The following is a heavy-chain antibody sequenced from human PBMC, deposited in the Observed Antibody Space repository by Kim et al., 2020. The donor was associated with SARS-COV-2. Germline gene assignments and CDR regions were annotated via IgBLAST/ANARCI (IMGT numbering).Heavy chain of an antibody. CDR2: MNPNSVNT. D-gene: IGHD3-3*01. V-gene: IGHV1-8*01. CDR1: GYTFTSYD. J-gene: IGHJ6*03. CDR3: ASGRDRPPELTLFRVITPPHSYYIDD. Sequence: ASVKVSCKASGYTFTSYDINWVRQATGQGLEWMGWMNPNSVNTGYAQKIQGRDTMTRNTSISTAYMQLSSLRSEDTAVYYCASGRDRPPELTLFRVITPPHSYYIDDWDKGTTVTVSS.